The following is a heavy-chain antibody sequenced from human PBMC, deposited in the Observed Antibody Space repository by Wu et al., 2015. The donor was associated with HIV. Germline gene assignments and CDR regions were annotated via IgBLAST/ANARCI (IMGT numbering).Heavy chain of an antibody. CDR2: INPNSGDT. CDR1: GYTFTDYY. J-gene: IGHJ6*03. V-gene: IGHV1-2*02. D-gene: IGHD2-2*01. Sequence: QVQLVQSGAEVKKPGASLKVSCKASGYTFTDYYIHWVRQAPGQGLEWMGWINPNSGDTSYAQKFQGRVTMTRDTSISTAYMELSSLRSEDTAVYYCARGVLESPGPPTEYRDFDYYYYMDVWGKGTTVTVSS. CDR3: ARGVLESPGPPTEYRDFDYYYYMDV.